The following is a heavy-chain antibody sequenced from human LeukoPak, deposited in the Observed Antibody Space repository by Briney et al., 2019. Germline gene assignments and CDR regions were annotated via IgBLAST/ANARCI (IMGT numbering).Heavy chain of an antibody. CDR1: GGSINNYY. V-gene: IGHV4-59*01. J-gene: IGHJ4*02. CDR3: ARDPNGDRIFDY. D-gene: IGHD2-21*02. CDR2: IYYSGST. Sequence: SETLSLTCTVSGGSINNYYWSWIRQPPGKGLEWIGYIYYSGSTHYNPSLKSRVTISVDTSKNRFSLKLSSVTAADTAVYYCARDPNGDRIFDYWGQGTLVTVSS.